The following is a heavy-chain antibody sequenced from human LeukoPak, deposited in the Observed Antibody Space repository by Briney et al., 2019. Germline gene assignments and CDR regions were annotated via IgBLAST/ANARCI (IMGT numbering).Heavy chain of an antibody. CDR3: ARAREDYDYVWGSYPKYYFDY. D-gene: IGHD3-16*02. Sequence: GASVKVSCKASGYTFTSYGISWVRQAPGQGLEWMGWISAYNGNTNYAQKLQGRVTMTTDTSTSTAYMELRSLRSDDTAVYYCARAREDYDYVWGSYPKYYFDYWGHGTLVTVSS. V-gene: IGHV1-18*01. CDR2: ISAYNGNT. J-gene: IGHJ4*01. CDR1: GYTFTSYG.